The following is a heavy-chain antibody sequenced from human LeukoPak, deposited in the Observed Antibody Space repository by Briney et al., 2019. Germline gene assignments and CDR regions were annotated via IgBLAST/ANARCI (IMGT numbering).Heavy chain of an antibody. V-gene: IGHV5-51*01. CDR3: AGLRDGIAAAGNLDY. D-gene: IGHD6-13*01. J-gene: IGHJ4*02. CDR1: GYSFTSYW. Sequence: GESLKISCKGSGYSFTSYWIGWVRQMPGKGLEWMGIIYPGDSDTRYSPSFQGQVTISADKSISTAYLQWSSLKASDTAVYYCAGLRDGIAAAGNLDYWGQGTLVTVSS. CDR2: IYPGDSDT.